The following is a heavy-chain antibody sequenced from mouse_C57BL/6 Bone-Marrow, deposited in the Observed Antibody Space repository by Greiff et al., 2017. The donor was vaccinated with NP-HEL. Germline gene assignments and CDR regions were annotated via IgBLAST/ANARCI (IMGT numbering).Heavy chain of an antibody. CDR1: GFNIKDYY. D-gene: IGHD2-2*01. CDR2: IDPEDGDT. J-gene: IGHJ4*01. V-gene: IGHV14-1*01. CDR3: TTRIDYYGYDGDDYAMDY. Sequence: EVQLQQSGAELVRPGASVKLSCTASGFNIKDYYMHWVKQRPEQGLEWIGRIDPEDGDTEYAPKFQGKATMTADTSSNTAYLQLSSLTSEDTAVYYCTTRIDYYGYDGDDYAMDYWGQGTSVTVSS.